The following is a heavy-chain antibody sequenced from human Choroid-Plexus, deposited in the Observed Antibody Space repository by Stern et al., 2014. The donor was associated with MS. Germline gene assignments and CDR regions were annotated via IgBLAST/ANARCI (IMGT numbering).Heavy chain of an antibody. J-gene: IGHJ5*02. Sequence: VQLVQPGGGVVQPGWPLRLSCVASGFTFGSCAIHWVRQAPGKGLEWVAGVSYDGSNKYYADSVKGRFTISRDNSQNTLYMQMSSLRPEDTAVYYCAKDRQYLTYFFDHWGQGSLVTVSS. D-gene: IGHD2/OR15-2a*01. CDR3: AKDRQYLTYFFDH. CDR2: VSYDGSNK. V-gene: IGHV3-30*18. CDR1: GFTFGSCA.